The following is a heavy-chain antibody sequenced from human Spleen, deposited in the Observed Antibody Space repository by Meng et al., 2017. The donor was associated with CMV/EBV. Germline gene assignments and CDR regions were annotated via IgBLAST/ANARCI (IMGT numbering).Heavy chain of an antibody. Sequence: ASVKVSCKASGYTFTTYGISWVRQAPGQGLEWMGWISAYNGNTKNAQTLQGRVTMTTDTSTSTAYMELRSLRSDDTAVYYCAREESGSFVYWGQGTLVTVSS. CDR1: GYTFTTYG. CDR3: AREESGSFVY. D-gene: IGHD1-26*01. J-gene: IGHJ4*02. CDR2: ISAYNGNT. V-gene: IGHV1-18*01.